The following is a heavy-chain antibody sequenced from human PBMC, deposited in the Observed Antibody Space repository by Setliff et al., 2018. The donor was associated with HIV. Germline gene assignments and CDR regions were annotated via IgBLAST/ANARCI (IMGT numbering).Heavy chain of an antibody. V-gene: IGHV4-31*03. CDR1: GGSLISGGYY. CDR2: VYYTGKT. Sequence: SETLSLTCSVSGGSLISGGYYWSWIRQHPGKGLEWIGYVYYTGKTYYNPSLESRISTSVDTSKNQFSLKLTSVTAADTAIYYCARDLTSNSNCFEPWGQGTQVTVS. J-gene: IGHJ5*02. D-gene: IGHD4-4*01. CDR3: ARDLTSNSNCFEP.